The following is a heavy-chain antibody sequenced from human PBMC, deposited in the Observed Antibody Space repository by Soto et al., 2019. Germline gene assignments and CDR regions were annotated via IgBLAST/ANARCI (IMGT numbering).Heavy chain of an antibody. CDR3: ARPMVRGVTHMDV. V-gene: IGHV4-39*01. Sequence: PSETLSLTCTVSGGSISSSSYYWGWIRQPPGKGLEWIGSIYYSGSTYYNPSLKSRVTISVDTSKNQFSLKLSSVTAADTAVYYCARPMVRGVTHMDVWGQGTTVTVSS. J-gene: IGHJ6*02. D-gene: IGHD3-10*01. CDR1: GGSISSSSYY. CDR2: IYYSGST.